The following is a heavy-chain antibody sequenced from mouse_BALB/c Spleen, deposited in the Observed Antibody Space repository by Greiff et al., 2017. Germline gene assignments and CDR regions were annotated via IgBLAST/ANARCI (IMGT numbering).Heavy chain of an antibody. V-gene: IGHV1S56*01. CDR2: IYPGNVNT. CDR3: ARGPPDYLYAMDY. CDR1: GYTFTSYY. J-gene: IGHJ4*01. Sequence: QVQLQQSGPELVKPGASVRISCKASGYTFTSYYIHWVKQRPGQGLEWIGWIYPGNVNTKYNEKFKGKATLTADKSSSTAYMQLSSLTSEDSAVYFCARGPPDYLYAMDYWGQGTSVTVSS. D-gene: IGHD5-5*01.